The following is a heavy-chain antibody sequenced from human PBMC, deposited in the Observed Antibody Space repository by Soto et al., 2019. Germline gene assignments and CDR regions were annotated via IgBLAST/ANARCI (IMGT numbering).Heavy chain of an antibody. D-gene: IGHD3-16*02. CDR3: AKDANYHDTSGPSDD. CDR2: ISYDGSNK. J-gene: IGHJ4*02. Sequence: GGSLRLSCAASGFTFSSYGMHWVRQAPGKGLEWVAVISYDGSNKYYADSVKGRFTISRDNSKNTLYLQMNSLRAEDTAVYYCAKDANYHDTSGPSDDWGQGTLVTVSS. V-gene: IGHV3-30*18. CDR1: GFTFSSYG.